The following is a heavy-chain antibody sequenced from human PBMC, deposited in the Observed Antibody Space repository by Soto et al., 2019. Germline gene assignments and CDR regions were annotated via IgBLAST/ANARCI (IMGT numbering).Heavy chain of an antibody. J-gene: IGHJ4*02. D-gene: IGHD5-12*01. CDR2: ISGSGETT. CDR1: GFTFTNYA. CDR3: AKVKTWTYLDF. V-gene: IGHV3-23*01. Sequence: PGGSLRLSCAASGFTFTNYAMTWVRQAPGRGLEWVSSISGSGETTYYADAVEGRFTISRDNSESTLYLQMNSLRAEDTALYYCAKVKTWTYLDFWGQGTLVTVSS.